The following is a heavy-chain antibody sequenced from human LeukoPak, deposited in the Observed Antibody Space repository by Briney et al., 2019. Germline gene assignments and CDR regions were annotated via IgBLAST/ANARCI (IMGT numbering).Heavy chain of an antibody. CDR2: ISSNGGST. D-gene: IGHD4-17*01. V-gene: IGHV3-64*01. J-gene: IGHJ4*02. Sequence: GGSLRLSCSASGFTFSSCAMHWVRQAPGKGLEYVSAISSNGGSTYYANSVKGRFTISRDNSKNTLYLQMGSLRAEDMAVYYCARGVDYGDYWGQGTLVTVSS. CDR1: GFTFSSCA. CDR3: ARGVDYGDY.